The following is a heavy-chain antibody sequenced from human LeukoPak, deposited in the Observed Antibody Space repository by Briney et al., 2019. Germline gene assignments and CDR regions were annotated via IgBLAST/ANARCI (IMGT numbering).Heavy chain of an antibody. CDR2: INAGNGNT. D-gene: IGHD2-8*01. J-gene: IGHJ4*02. CDR3: ARLKYCTNGVCYAGFDY. V-gene: IGHV1-3*01. Sequence: ASVNVSCKASGYTFTSYAMHWVRQAPGQRLEWMGWINAGNGNTKYSQKFQGRVTITRDTSADTAYMELSSLRSEDTAVYYCARLKYCTNGVCYAGFDYWGQGTLVTVSS. CDR1: GYTFTSYA.